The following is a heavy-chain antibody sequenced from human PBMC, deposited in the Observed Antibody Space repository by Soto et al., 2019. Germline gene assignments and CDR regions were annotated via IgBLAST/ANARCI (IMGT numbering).Heavy chain of an antibody. CDR2: IYPGDSDT. CDR3: ARHHIAARPSGYCYGMDV. Sequence: GESLKISCKGSGYSFTSYWIGWVRQMPGKGLEWMGIIYPGDSDTRYSPSFQGQVTISADKSISTAYLQWSSLKASDTAMYYCARHHIAARPSGYCYGMDVWGQGTTVTVSS. J-gene: IGHJ6*02. CDR1: GYSFTSYW. V-gene: IGHV5-51*01. D-gene: IGHD6-6*01.